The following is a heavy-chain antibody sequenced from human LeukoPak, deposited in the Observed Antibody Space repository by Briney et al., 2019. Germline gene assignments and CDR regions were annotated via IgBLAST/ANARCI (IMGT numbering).Heavy chain of an antibody. CDR2: IIPIFGTA. J-gene: IGHJ1*01. CDR3: ARGPGAAVAGPTPRPEYLQH. CDR1: GGTFSSYA. Sequence: SVKVSSKASGGTFSSYAISWVRQAPGQGLEWMGGIIPIFGTANYAQKFQGRVTITADESTSTAYMELSSLRSEDTAVYYCARGPGAAVAGPTPRPEYLQHWGQGTLVTVSS. D-gene: IGHD6-19*01. V-gene: IGHV1-69*01.